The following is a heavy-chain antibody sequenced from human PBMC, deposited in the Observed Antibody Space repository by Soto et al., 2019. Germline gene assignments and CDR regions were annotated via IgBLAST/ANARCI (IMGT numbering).Heavy chain of an antibody. CDR1: GGSFSGYY. V-gene: IGHV4-34*01. D-gene: IGHD3-10*01. CDR2: INHSGST. CDR3: ARGRGRYYYYMDV. J-gene: IGHJ6*03. Sequence: SETLSLTCAVYGGSFSGYYWSWIRQPPGKGLEWIGEINHSGSTNYNPSLKSRVTISVDTSKNQFSLKLSSVTAADTAVYYCARGRGRYYYYMDVWGKGTTVTVSS.